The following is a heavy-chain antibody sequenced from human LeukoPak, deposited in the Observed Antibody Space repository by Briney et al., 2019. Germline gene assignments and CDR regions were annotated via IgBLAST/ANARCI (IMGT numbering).Heavy chain of an antibody. Sequence: ALVKVSCKTSGYSFTSYYIHWVRQAPGQGLEWMGIINPSGGSTTYAQKFQGRLTMASDTSTSTVYMELSSLRSEDTAMYYCARSSAYYNEADIWGQGTMVTVSS. CDR2: INPSGGST. V-gene: IGHV1-46*01. CDR3: ARSSAYYNEADI. D-gene: IGHD1-26*01. CDR1: GYSFTSYY. J-gene: IGHJ3*02.